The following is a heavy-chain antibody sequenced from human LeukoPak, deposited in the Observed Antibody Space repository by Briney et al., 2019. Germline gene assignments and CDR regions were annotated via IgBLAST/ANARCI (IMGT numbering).Heavy chain of an antibody. CDR2: IIPILGIA. CDR3: ARESYSGNPYFDY. J-gene: IGHJ4*02. CDR1: GGTFSNYA. Sequence: GSSVKVSCKASGGTFSNYAISWVRQAPGQGLEWMGRIIPILGIANYAQKFQGRVTITADKSTSTAYMELSSLRSEDTAMYYCARESYSGNPYFDYWGQGTLVTVSS. D-gene: IGHD4-23*01. V-gene: IGHV1-69*04.